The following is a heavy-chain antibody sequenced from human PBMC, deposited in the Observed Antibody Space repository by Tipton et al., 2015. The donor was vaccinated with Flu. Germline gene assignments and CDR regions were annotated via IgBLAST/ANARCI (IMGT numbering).Heavy chain of an antibody. CDR3: ARNRVSDYYYGMDV. D-gene: IGHD6-6*01. Sequence: TLSLTCTVSGGSISSSSYYWGWIRQPPGKGLEWIGSIYYSGSTYYNPSLKSRVTISVDTSKNQFSLKLSSVTAADTAVYYCARNRVSDYYYGMDVWGQGTTVTVSS. CDR2: IYYSGST. J-gene: IGHJ6*02. V-gene: IGHV4-39*01. CDR1: GGSISSSSYY.